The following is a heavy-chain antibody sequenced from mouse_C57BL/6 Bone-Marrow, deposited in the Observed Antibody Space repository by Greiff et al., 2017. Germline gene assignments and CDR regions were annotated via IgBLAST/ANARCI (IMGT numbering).Heavy chain of an antibody. D-gene: IGHD3-3*01. Sequence: EVKLMESGGGLVQPGGSLKLSCAASGFTFSDYYMYWVRQTPEKRLEWVAYISNGGGSTYYPDTVKGRFTISRDNAKNTLYLQMSRLKSEDTAMYYCARGELRDYYAMDYWGQGTSVTVSS. CDR1: GFTFSDYY. V-gene: IGHV5-12*01. J-gene: IGHJ4*01. CDR2: ISNGGGST. CDR3: ARGELRDYYAMDY.